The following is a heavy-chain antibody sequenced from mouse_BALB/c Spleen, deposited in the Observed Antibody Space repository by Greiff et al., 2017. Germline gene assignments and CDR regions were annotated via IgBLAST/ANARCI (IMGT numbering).Heavy chain of an antibody. J-gene: IGHJ3*01. CDR2: IDPANGNT. V-gene: IGHV14-3*02. CDR1: GFNIKDTY. D-gene: IGHD2-4*01. CDR3: AAHYDYDVPWFAY. Sequence: EVQGVESGAELVKPGASVKLSCTASGFNIKDTYMHWVKQRPEQGLEWIGRIDPANGNTKYDPKFQGKPTITADTSSNTAYLQLSSLTSEDTAVYYCAAHYDYDVPWFAYWGQGTLVTVSA.